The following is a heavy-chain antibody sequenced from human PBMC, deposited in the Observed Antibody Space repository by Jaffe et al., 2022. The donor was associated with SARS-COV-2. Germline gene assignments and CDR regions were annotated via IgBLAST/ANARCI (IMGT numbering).Heavy chain of an antibody. V-gene: IGHV1-3*01. D-gene: IGHD2-15*01. J-gene: IGHJ5*02. CDR2: INAGNGNT. CDR3: ARAKYCSGGSCSSWFDP. CDR1: GYTFTSYA. Sequence: QVQLVQSGAEVKKPGASVKVSCKASGYTFTSYAMHWVRQAPGQRLEWMGWINAGNGNTKYSQKFQGRVTITRDTSASTAYMELSSLRSEDTAVYYCARAKYCSGGSCSSWFDPWGQGTLVTVSS.